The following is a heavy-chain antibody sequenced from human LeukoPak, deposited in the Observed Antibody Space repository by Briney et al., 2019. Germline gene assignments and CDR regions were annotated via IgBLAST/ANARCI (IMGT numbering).Heavy chain of an antibody. CDR2: ISAYNGNT. CDR1: GYTFTSYG. V-gene: IGHV1-18*01. J-gene: IGHJ4*02. D-gene: IGHD5-12*01. CDR3: ARDYVDIVAMSLPDY. Sequence: ASVKVSCKASGYTFTSYGISWVRQAPGQGLEWMGWISAYNGNTNYAQKLQGRVTMTTDTSTSTAYMELRSLRSDDTAVYYCARDYVDIVAMSLPDYWGQGTLVTVSS.